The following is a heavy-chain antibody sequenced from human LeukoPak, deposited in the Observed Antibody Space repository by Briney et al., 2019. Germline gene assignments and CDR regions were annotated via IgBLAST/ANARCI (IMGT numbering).Heavy chain of an antibody. CDR2: IKQDGSEK. V-gene: IGHV3-7*01. CDR1: GFTFSNFA. J-gene: IGHJ4*02. D-gene: IGHD3-22*01. Sequence: GGSLRLSCAASGFTFSNFAMSWVRQAPGKGLEWVANIKQDGSEKYYVDSVKGRFTISRDNAKNSLYLQMNSLRAEDTAVYYCARGEYYYDSSGYYPLDYWGQGTLVTVSS. CDR3: ARGEYYYDSSGYYPLDY.